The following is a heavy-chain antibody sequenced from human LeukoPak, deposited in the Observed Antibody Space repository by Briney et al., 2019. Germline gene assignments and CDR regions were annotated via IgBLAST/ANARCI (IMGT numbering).Heavy chain of an antibody. CDR3: ARDDYYDSSGHDY. V-gene: IGHV4-61*02. CDR2: IYTSGST. CDR1: GGSISSGSYY. J-gene: IGHJ4*02. D-gene: IGHD3-22*01. Sequence: SETLSLTCTVSGGSISSGSYYWGWIRQPAGKGLEWTVRIYTSGSTNYNPSLKSRVTISVDTSKNQFPLKLSSVTAADTAVYYCARDDYYDSSGHDYWGRGTLVTVSS.